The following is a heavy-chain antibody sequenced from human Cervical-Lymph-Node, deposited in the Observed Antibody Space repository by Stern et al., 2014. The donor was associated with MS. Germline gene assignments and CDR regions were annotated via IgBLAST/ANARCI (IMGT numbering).Heavy chain of an antibody. V-gene: IGHV2-70*01. J-gene: IGHJ3*02. Sequence: QVTLRESGPALVKPTQTLTLTCTFSGFSLTTSGMCESWIRQPPGKALEWLALIDWDDDKSYNTSLKTRLTISKDTSKNQVVLTMTNMDPVDTATYYCARFYSSSSFADAFDIWGQGTMVTVSS. CDR3: ARFYSSSSFADAFDI. D-gene: IGHD6-6*01. CDR2: IDWDDDK. CDR1: GFSLTTSGMC.